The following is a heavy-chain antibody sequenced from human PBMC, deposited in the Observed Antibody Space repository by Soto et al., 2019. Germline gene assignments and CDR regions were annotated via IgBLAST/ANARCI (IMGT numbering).Heavy chain of an antibody. D-gene: IGHD2-15*01. CDR1: GFTFSSYG. Sequence: GGSLRLSCAASGFTFSSYGMHWVRQAPGKGLEWVAVISYDGSNKYYADSVKGRFTISRDNSKNTLYLQMNSLRAEDTAVYYCTIGYCSGGSCNYRTPFDYWGQGTLVTVSS. V-gene: IGHV3-30*03. J-gene: IGHJ4*02. CDR3: TIGYCSGGSCNYRTPFDY. CDR2: ISYDGSNK.